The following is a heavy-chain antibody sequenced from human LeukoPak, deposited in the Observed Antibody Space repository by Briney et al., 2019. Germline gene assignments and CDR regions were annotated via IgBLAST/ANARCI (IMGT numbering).Heavy chain of an antibody. CDR3: ARDGYNYYDSTKGFDY. V-gene: IGHV3-30*04. J-gene: IGHJ4*02. D-gene: IGHD3-22*01. CDR1: GFTFSSYA. CDR2: ISYDGSNK. Sequence: GGSLRLSCAASGFTFSSYAMHWVRQAPGKGLEWVAVISYDGSNKYYADSVMGRFTISRDNSKNTLYLQMNSLRAEDTAVYYCARDGYNYYDSTKGFDYWGQGTLVTVSS.